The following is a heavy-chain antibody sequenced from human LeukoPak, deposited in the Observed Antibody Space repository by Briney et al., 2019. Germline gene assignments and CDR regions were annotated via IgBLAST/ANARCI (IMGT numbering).Heavy chain of an antibody. D-gene: IGHD1-26*01. CDR3: ARDPEIVGATTGLDY. CDR1: GFTFRNYY. J-gene: IGHJ4*02. Sequence: GGSLRLSCAASGFTFRNYYMHWVRQAPGKGLEWVAVISLDGNNEYYADSVKGRFSLSRDNSKNTLYLQMNSLRAEDTAVYYCARDPEIVGATTGLDYWGQGTLVTVSS. V-gene: IGHV3-30-3*01. CDR2: ISLDGNNE.